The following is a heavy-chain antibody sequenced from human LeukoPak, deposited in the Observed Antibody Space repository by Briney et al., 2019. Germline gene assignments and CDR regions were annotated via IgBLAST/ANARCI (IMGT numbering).Heavy chain of an antibody. J-gene: IGHJ4*02. D-gene: IGHD4-17*01. Sequence: PGGSLRLSCAASGFTFSSYAMSWVRQAPGKGLEWVAAISYDGSNKYYADSVKGRFTISRDNSKNTLYLQMNSLRAEDTAVYYCARMTTVGSHYWGQGTLVTVSS. CDR1: GFTFSSYA. V-gene: IGHV3-30*03. CDR3: ARMTTVGSHY. CDR2: ISYDGSNK.